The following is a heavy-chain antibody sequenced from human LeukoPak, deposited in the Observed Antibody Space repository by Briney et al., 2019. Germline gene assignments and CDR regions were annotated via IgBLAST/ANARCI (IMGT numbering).Heavy chain of an antibody. CDR2: INAGNGNT. Sequence: GASVKVSCKASGYTFTSYAMHWVRQAPGQRLEWMGWINAGNGNTKYSQKFQGRVTITRDTSASTAYMELSSLRSEDTAVYYCARDLTVGASDWFDPWGQGTLVTVSS. CDR3: ARDLTVGASDWFDP. CDR1: GYTFTSYA. V-gene: IGHV1-3*01. J-gene: IGHJ5*02. D-gene: IGHD1-26*01.